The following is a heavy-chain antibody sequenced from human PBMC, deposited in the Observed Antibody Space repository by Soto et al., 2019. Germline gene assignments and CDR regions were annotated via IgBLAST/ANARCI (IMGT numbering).Heavy chain of an antibody. J-gene: IGHJ4*02. CDR2: IKSKTDGGTT. CDR1: GFTFSNAW. V-gene: IGHV3-15*07. D-gene: IGHD3-3*01. CDR3: TTDTTIFGVVTIDY. Sequence: GGSLRLSCVASGFTFSNAWMNWVRQAPGKGLEWVGRIKSKTDGGTTDYAAPVKGRFTISRDDSKNTLYLQMNSLKTEDTAVYYCTTDTTIFGVVTIDYWGQGTLVTVSS.